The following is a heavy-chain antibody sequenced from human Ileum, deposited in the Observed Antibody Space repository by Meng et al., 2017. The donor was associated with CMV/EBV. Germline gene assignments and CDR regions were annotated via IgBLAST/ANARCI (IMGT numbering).Heavy chain of an antibody. CDR3: VRASITMIDY. Sequence: QLQRQGSGPGLVKPSETLSLTCTVSVDSISSGDYFWGWIRQPPKGLEWVASITYSGTTYYNPSLKSRVTMSVDTSKNQFSLKLNSVTAADTAVYYCVRASITMIDYWGQGTLVTVSS. CDR1: VDSISSGDYF. CDR2: ITYSGTT. V-gene: IGHV4-39*07. D-gene: IGHD3-22*01. J-gene: IGHJ4*02.